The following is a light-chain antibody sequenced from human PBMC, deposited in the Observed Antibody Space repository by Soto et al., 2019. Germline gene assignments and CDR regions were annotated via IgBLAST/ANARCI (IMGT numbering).Light chain of an antibody. CDR3: SSYTSSSGYV. V-gene: IGLV2-14*01. CDR2: EVS. Sequence: QSALAQPASVSGSPGQSITISCTGTSSDVGGYNYVSWYQQHPGKAPKLMIYEVSNRPSGVSNRFSGSKSGNTASLTISGLQAEDEADYYCSSYTSSSGYVFGPGTKVAV. J-gene: IGLJ1*01. CDR1: SSDVGGYNY.